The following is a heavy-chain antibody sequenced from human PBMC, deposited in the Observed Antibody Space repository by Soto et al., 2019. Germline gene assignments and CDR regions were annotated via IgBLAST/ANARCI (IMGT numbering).Heavy chain of an antibody. CDR1: GGSIRRGGYY. V-gene: IGHV4-31*03. J-gene: IGHJ4*02. CDR3: ALLSNWLELLGY. D-gene: IGHD1-7*01. Sequence: SETLSLSCTVSGGSIRRGGYYGSWIRQHPGKGLEWIGYIYYSGSTYYNPSLKSRVTISVDTSKNQFSLKLSSVTAADTAVYYCALLSNWLELLGYSGQRTLVTVSS. CDR2: IYYSGST.